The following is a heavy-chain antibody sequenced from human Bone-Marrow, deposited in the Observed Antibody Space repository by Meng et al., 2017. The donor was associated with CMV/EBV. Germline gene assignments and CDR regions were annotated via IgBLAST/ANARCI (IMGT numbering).Heavy chain of an antibody. CDR2: IRYDGSNK. V-gene: IGHV3-30*02. CDR3: ATFNGWSFFFVY. J-gene: IGHJ4*02. Sequence: GESLKISCAASGFTFSSYGMHWVRQAPGKGLEWVAFIRYDGSNKYYADSVKGRFTISRDNSKNTLYLQMNSLRAEDTAVYYCATFNGWSFFFVYWGQGALVTVSS. CDR1: GFTFSSYG. D-gene: IGHD1-26*01.